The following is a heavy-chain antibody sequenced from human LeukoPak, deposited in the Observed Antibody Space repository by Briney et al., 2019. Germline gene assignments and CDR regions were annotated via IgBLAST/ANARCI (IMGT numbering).Heavy chain of an antibody. CDR3: ARAPRRYCSSTSCYTPPPAGAEYFQH. Sequence: NTSETLSLTCTVSGGSISSYYWSWIRQPAGKGLEWIGRIYTSGSTNYNPSLKSRVTMSVDTSKNQFSLKLSSVTAADTAVYYCARAPRRYCSSTSCYTPPPAGAEYFQHWGQGTLVTVSS. CDR2: IYTSGST. CDR1: GGSISSYY. D-gene: IGHD2-2*02. J-gene: IGHJ1*01. V-gene: IGHV4-4*07.